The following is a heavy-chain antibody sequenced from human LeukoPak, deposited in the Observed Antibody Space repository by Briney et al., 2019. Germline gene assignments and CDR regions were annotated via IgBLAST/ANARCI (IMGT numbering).Heavy chain of an antibody. CDR1: GGSISSYY. D-gene: IGHD4-17*01. CDR2: IYYSGYT. Sequence: SETLSLTCTVSGGSISSYYWSWIRQPPGKGLEWIGCIYYSGYTNYKSSLKSRVTISVDTSKNQFSLKLSSVTAADTAVYYCAREVNYGDYGDNAFDIWGQGTMVTVSS. V-gene: IGHV4-59*01. CDR3: AREVNYGDYGDNAFDI. J-gene: IGHJ3*02.